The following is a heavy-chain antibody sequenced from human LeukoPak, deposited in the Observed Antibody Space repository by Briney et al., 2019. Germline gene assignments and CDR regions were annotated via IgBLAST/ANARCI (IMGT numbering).Heavy chain of an antibody. CDR2: INPDSGGT. CDR1: GYTFTGYY. CDR3: ARDLYPRAFDI. V-gene: IGHV1-2*02. Sequence: ASVKVSCKASGYTFTGYYMHWVRQARGQGLEWMGWINPDSGGTNYAQKFQGRVTITRDTSISTAYMELRSLRSDDTAVYYCARDLYPRAFDIWGQGTMVTVSS. D-gene: IGHD2-2*02. J-gene: IGHJ3*02.